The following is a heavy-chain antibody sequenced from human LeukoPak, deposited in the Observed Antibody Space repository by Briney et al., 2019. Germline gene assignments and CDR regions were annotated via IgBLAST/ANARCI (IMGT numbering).Heavy chain of an antibody. Sequence: GGSLRLSCAASGFTFSSYSMNWVRQAPGKGLEWVSSISSSSSYIYYADSVKGRFTISRDNAKNSLYLQMNSLRAEDTAVYYCARTNGYYDSSLSGKFDYWGQGTLVTVSS. CDR2: ISSSSSYI. CDR3: ARTNGYYDSSLSGKFDY. D-gene: IGHD3-22*01. J-gene: IGHJ4*02. CDR1: GFTFSSYS. V-gene: IGHV3-21*01.